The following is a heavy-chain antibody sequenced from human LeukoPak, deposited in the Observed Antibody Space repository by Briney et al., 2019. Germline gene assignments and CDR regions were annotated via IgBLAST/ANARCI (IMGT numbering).Heavy chain of an antibody. D-gene: IGHD2-2*01. J-gene: IGHJ6*03. V-gene: IGHV4-34*01. CDR2: INHSGST. CDR3: ARGPTDCSSTSCRPYYYMDV. Sequence: PSETLSLTCAVYGGAFSGYYWSWIRQPPGKGLEWIGEINHSGSTNYNPSLKSRVTISVDTSKNQFSLKLSSVTAADTAVYYCARGPTDCSSTSCRPYYYMDVWGKGTTVTVSS. CDR1: GGAFSGYY.